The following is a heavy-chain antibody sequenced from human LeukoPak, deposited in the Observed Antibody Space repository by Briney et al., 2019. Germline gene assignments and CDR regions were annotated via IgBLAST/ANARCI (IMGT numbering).Heavy chain of an antibody. V-gene: IGHV4-4*07. D-gene: IGHD3-22*01. J-gene: IGHJ3*01. CDR2: LHAREST. CDR1: GAHISNYY. Sequence: PLETLSLTSTVSGAHISNYYWTWVRQSAAQGLEWIGRLHARESTIYNPSLKSRLTMSIDTSKDQLSLTLTSVTAADSAVYYCASLSSGAAFDVWGQGTVVTVSS. CDR3: ASLSSGAAFDV.